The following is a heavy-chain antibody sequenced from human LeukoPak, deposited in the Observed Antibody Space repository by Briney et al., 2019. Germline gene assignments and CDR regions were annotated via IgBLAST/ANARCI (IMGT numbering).Heavy chain of an antibody. CDR2: INNSGST. J-gene: IGHJ4*02. Sequence: SETLSLTCAVYGGSFSGYYWSWIRQPPGKGLEWIGEINNSGSTNYNPSLKSRVTISVDTSKNQFSLKLSSVTAADTAVYYCARGVGIVVVPAARRHFDYWGQGTLVTVSS. CDR3: ARGVGIVVVPAARRHFDY. V-gene: IGHV4-34*01. D-gene: IGHD2-2*01. CDR1: GGSFSGYY.